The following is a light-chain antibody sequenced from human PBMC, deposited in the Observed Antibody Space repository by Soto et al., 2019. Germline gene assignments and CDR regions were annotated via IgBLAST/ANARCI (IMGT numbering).Light chain of an antibody. V-gene: IGKV3-15*01. CDR2: GAS. CDR1: QSVSSN. CDR3: QQYNKWPPWT. J-gene: IGKJ1*01. Sequence: EIVMTQSPATLSVSPGERATLSCRASQSVSSNLAWYQQKPGQAPRLLIYGASTRATGIPARFSGSGSGTELTLIISSLQSEDLAVYFCQQYNKWPPWTFGQGTKVEIK.